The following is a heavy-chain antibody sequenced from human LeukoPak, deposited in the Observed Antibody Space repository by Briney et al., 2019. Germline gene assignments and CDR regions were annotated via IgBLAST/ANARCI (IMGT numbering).Heavy chain of an antibody. CDR3: ARVPPTDGDYSAFDI. V-gene: IGHV1-2*04. Sequence: ASVKVSCKASGYTFTGYYMHWVRQAPGQGLEWMGWINPNSGGTNYAQKFQGWVTMTRDTSISTAYMELSRLRSDDTAVYYCARVPPTDGDYSAFDIWGQGTMVTVSS. CDR2: INPNSGGT. D-gene: IGHD4-17*01. J-gene: IGHJ3*02. CDR1: GYTFTGYY.